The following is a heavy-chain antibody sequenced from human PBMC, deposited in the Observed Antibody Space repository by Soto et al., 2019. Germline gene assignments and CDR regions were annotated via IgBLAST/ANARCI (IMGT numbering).Heavy chain of an antibody. CDR1: NASISSRKW. V-gene: IGHV4-4*02. CDR3: ASKFGELLDDAFDI. D-gene: IGHD3-10*01. CDR2: IYHSGSI. Sequence: SETLSLTCTLSNASISSRKWWTWVRQTPGKGLEWIGEIYHSGSINHNPSLKSRVTMSVDKSKNQFSLKMTSVTAADTGVYYCASKFGELLDDAFDIWGQGTVVTVSS. J-gene: IGHJ3*02.